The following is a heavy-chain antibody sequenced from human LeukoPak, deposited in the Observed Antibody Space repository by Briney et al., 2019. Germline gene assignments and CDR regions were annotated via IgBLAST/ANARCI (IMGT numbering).Heavy chain of an antibody. Sequence: GGSLRLSCAASGFTFSSYAMYWVRQAPGKGLECVALISSDGRNKYYTDSVKGRFTISRDTSKDTLYLQMNSLRAEDTSMYYCAKELRGGVFPDYWGQGTLVTVSS. D-gene: IGHD6-13*01. CDR3: AKELRGGVFPDY. J-gene: IGHJ4*02. CDR1: GFTFSSYA. V-gene: IGHV3-30*18. CDR2: ISSDGRNK.